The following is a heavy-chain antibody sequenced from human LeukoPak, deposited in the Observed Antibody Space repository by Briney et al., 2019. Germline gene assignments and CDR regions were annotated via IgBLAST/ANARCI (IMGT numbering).Heavy chain of an antibody. CDR1: GFTFSSYA. CDR2: ISGSGGST. CDR3: AKDLWPHDYGVTFDAFDI. J-gene: IGHJ3*02. D-gene: IGHD4-17*01. V-gene: IGHV3-23*01. Sequence: QTGGSLRLSCAASGFTFSSYAMSWVRQAPGKGLEWVSAISGSGGSTYYADSVKGRFTISRDNSKNTLYLQMNSLRAEDTAVYYCAKDLWPHDYGVTFDAFDIWGQGTMVTVSS.